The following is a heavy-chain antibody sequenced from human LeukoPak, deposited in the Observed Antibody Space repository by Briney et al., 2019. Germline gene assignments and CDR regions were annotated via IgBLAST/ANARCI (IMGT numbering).Heavy chain of an antibody. CDR1: GYTFTSYY. D-gene: IGHD3-9*01. V-gene: IGHV1-46*01. CDR2: INPSGGST. Sequence: GASVKVSCKASGYTFTSYYMHWVRQAPGQGLEWMGIINPSGGSTSYAQKFQGRVTMTRDTSTSTVYMELSSLRSEDTAVYYCARLGRPLRRLGAGPNILTGYDYWGQGTLVTVSP. J-gene: IGHJ4*02. CDR3: ARLGRPLRRLGAGPNILTGYDY.